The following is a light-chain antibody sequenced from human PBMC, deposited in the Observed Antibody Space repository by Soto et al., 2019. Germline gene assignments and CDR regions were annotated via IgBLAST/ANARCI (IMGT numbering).Light chain of an antibody. J-gene: IGKJ1*01. CDR1: QSVSSSY. CDR2: GAS. CDR3: QQSGSSSGWT. V-gene: IGKV3-20*01. Sequence: EIVLTQSPGTLSLSPGERATLSCRAGQSVSSSYLAWYQQKPAQAPRLLIYGASNRATGIPDRFSGSGSGTDFTLTISRLEPEDFAVYYCQQSGSSSGWTFGQGTKVEIK.